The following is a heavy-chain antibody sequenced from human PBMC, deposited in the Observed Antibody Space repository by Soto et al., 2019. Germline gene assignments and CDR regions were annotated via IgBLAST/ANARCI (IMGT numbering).Heavy chain of an antibody. Sequence: SETLSLTCTVSGGSISSYYWSWIRQPPGKGLEWIGYVYYSGSTNYNPSLKSRVTISVDTSKNQFSLKLSSVTAADTAVYYCARHLADCTGVNCSSYYFDYWGQGQWSPSPQ. D-gene: IGHD2-15*01. CDR1: GGSISSYY. CDR3: ARHLADCTGVNCSSYYFDY. CDR2: VYYSGST. V-gene: IGHV4-59*08. J-gene: IGHJ4*02.